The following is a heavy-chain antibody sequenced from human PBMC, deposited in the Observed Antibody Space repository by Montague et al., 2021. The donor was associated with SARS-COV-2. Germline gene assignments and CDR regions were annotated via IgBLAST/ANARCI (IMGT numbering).Heavy chain of an antibody. Sequence: PALVTSTPTLTLTCSFSGFAPRTGGVCVGWFRQPPEKALEWLARXYWXYDDRYTPSLRTRLTITKDISNNPLALIMTNMDPVDTGTYYCAYSSTAVSTGYFDPWGPGHRVTVSS. V-gene: IGHV2-5*04. CDR3: AYSSTAVSTGYFDP. D-gene: IGHD5/OR15-5a*01. J-gene: IGHJ5*02. CDR2: XYWXYDD. CDR1: GFAPRTGGVC.